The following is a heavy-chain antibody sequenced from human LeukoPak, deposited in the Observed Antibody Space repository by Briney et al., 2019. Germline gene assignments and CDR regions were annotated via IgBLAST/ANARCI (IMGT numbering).Heavy chain of an antibody. V-gene: IGHV1-2*02. Sequence: ASVKVSXKASGYTFTDYFMHWLRQAPGQGLEWMGWIDPKSGDTNYSQKFQGRVAMTRDTSITTAYMELSWLKSDDTAVYYCARGLYCSSARCFAAQRPPYWGQGTLVTVSS. CDR2: IDPKSGDT. D-gene: IGHD2-2*01. J-gene: IGHJ4*02. CDR3: ARGLYCSSARCFAAQRPPY. CDR1: GYTFTDYF.